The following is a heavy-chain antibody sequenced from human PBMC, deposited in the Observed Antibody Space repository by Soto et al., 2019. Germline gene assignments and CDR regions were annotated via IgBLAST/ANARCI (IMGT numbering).Heavy chain of an antibody. V-gene: IGHV4-59*08. CDR3: AIHSYGSVVEVASTGGFGI. CDR2: IYYSGST. CDR1: VGSISRYY. Sequence: SETLYLTCTVSVGSISRYYWSWSRLHPGKGLEWIGSIYYSGSTNYNPSLKSRVTISVDTSKNQFSLKLSSVTAADTAVYYCAIHSYGSVVEVASTGGFGICGEGTMGTGS. J-gene: IGHJ3*02. D-gene: IGHD2-15*01.